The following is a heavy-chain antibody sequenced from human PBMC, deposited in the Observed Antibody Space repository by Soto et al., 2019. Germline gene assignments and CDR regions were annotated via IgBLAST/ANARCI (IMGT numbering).Heavy chain of an antibody. D-gene: IGHD5-18*01. CDR1: GVSVSSGDHY. V-gene: IGHV4-30-4*01. Sequence: SETLSLTCTVSGVSVSSGDHYWSWLRQPPGKGLESIVYIQYGASTYYNPSLTSRTTISVDTSKNQFSLMLRSVTAADTAVYYCARGRGYGYGIDYWGQGTLVTVYS. CDR2: IQYGAST. CDR3: ARGRGYGYGIDY. J-gene: IGHJ4*02.